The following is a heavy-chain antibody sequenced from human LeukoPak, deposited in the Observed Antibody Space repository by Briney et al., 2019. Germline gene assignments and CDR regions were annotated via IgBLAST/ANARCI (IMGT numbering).Heavy chain of an antibody. CDR2: IYTSGST. Sequence: SETLSLTCTVSGGSISSYYWSWIRQPAGKGLEWIGRIYTSGSTNYNPSLKSRVTVSVDTSKNQFSLKLSSVTAADTAVYYCARDPMVRGPNYYYYYGMDVWGQGTTVTVSS. CDR3: ARDPMVRGPNYYYYYGMDV. J-gene: IGHJ6*02. D-gene: IGHD3-10*01. CDR1: GGSISSYY. V-gene: IGHV4-4*07.